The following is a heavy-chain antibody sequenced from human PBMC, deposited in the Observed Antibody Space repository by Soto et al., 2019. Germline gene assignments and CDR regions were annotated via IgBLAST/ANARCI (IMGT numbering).Heavy chain of an antibody. CDR2: ISAYNGNT. D-gene: IGHD3-22*01. Sequence: ASVKVSCKASGYTFTSYGISWVRQAPGQGLEWMGWISAYNGNTNYAQKLQGRVTMTTDTSTSTAYKEMRNMRSDDTVVYFFARVQNYYDSSGPGSLDAFDIWSQGTMVTVSS. CDR3: ARVQNYYDSSGPGSLDAFDI. J-gene: IGHJ3*02. V-gene: IGHV1-18*04. CDR1: GYTFTSYG.